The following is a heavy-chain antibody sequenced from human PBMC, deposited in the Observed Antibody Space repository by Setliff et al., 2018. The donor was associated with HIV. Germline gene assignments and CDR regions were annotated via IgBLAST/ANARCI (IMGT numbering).Heavy chain of an antibody. J-gene: IGHJ4*02. V-gene: IGHV1-18*01. Sequence: ASVKVSCKASGYTLRRHGISWVRQAPGQGLEWMGWISAYNGNTNYAQKFQGRVTLTTDTSTSTAYMERRSLRSDDTAVYYCARVNDILLGYWVGYFDYWGQGTLVTVSP. CDR1: GYTLRRHG. CDR2: ISAYNGNT. D-gene: IGHD2-8*01. CDR3: ARVNDILLGYWVGYFDY.